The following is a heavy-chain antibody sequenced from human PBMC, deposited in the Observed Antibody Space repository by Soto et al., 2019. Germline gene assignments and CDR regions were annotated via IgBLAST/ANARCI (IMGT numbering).Heavy chain of an antibody. CDR3: ARYSAYDYGYYGMDV. CDR1: GGSFSGYY. Sequence: SETLSLTCAVYGGSFSGYYWSWIRQPPGKGLEWIGEINHSGSTNYNPSLKSRVTISVDTSKNQFSLKLSSVTAADTAVYYCARYSAYDYGYYGMDVWGQGTTVTVSS. J-gene: IGHJ6*02. CDR2: INHSGST. D-gene: IGHD5-12*01. V-gene: IGHV4-34*01.